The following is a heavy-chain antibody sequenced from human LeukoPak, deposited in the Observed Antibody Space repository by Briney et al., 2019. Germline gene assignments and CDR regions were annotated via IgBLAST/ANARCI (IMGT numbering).Heavy chain of an antibody. CDR2: INHSGST. V-gene: IGHV4-34*01. Sequence: SETLSLTCAVYGGSFSGYYWSWIRQPPGKELEGIGEINHSGSTNYNPSLKSRVTISVDTSKNQFSLKLSSVTAADTAVYYCARGTLVVVVAATAYYYYYMDVWGKGTTVTVSS. D-gene: IGHD2-15*01. CDR1: GGSFSGYY. J-gene: IGHJ6*03. CDR3: ARGTLVVVVAATAYYYYYMDV.